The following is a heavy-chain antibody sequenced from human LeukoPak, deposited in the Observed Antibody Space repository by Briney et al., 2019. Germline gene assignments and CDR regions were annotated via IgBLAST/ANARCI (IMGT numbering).Heavy chain of an antibody. Sequence: GASVKVSCKASGYSFTRHYMHWVRQAPRQGLEWMGWINPKSGGTNYAKKFQGRATMTRDTSISTAYMDMSRLRSDDTAVYYCARGTYYYDSSGFYVDYWGQGTLVTVSS. CDR2: INPKSGGT. V-gene: IGHV1-2*02. CDR3: ARGTYYYDSSGFYVDY. D-gene: IGHD3-22*01. J-gene: IGHJ4*02. CDR1: GYSFTRHY.